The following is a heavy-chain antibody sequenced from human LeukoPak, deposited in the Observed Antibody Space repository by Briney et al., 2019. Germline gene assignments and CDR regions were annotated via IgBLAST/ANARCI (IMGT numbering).Heavy chain of an antibody. V-gene: IGHV1-46*01. D-gene: IGHD3-22*01. CDR2: INPSGGST. CDR1: GYTFTSYY. J-gene: IGHJ3*02. CDR3: ARSYDSSGYPDAFDI. Sequence: ASVKVSCKASGYTFTSYYMHWVRQAPGQGLEWMGIINPSGGSTSCAQKFQGRVTMTRDTSTSTVYMELSSLRSEDTAVYYCARSYDSSGYPDAFDIWGQGTMVTVSS.